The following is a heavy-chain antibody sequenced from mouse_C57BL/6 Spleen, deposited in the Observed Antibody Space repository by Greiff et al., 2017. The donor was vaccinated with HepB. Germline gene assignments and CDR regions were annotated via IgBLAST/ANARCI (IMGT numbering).Heavy chain of an antibody. D-gene: IGHD4-1*01. Sequence: EVQLQQSGPELVKPGASVKISCKASGYTFTDYYMNWVKQSHGKSLEWIGDINPNNGGTSYNQKFKGKATLTVDKSSSTAYMELRSLTSEDSAVYYCARGPNWGFDYWGQGTTRTVSS. CDR2: INPNNGGT. J-gene: IGHJ2*01. CDR3: ARGPNWGFDY. CDR1: GYTFTDYY. V-gene: IGHV1-26*01.